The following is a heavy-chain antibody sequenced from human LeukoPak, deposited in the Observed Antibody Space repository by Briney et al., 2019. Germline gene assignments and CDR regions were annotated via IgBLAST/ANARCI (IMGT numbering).Heavy chain of an antibody. J-gene: IGHJ4*02. Sequence: GGSLRLSCAASGFISSSYWMSWVRQAPGKGLEWVANIKQDGSEKYYVDSVKGRFTISRDNAKNSLYLQMNSLRGEDTAVYYCARSTHYHDSSGYFYFDYWGQGTLVTVSS. CDR2: IKQDGSEK. V-gene: IGHV3-7*01. CDR1: GFISSSYW. D-gene: IGHD3-22*01. CDR3: ARSTHYHDSSGYFYFDY.